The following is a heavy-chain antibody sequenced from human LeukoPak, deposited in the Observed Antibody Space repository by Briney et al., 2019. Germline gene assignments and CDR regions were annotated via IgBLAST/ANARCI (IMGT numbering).Heavy chain of an antibody. CDR2: IYYSGST. CDR1: GGSISSSSSY. Sequence: SETLSLTCTVSGGSISSSSSYWGWIRQPPGKGLEWIGNIYYSGSTYYNSSLKSRVTISVDTSKNQFSLKLSSVTAADTAVYYCARAYCNGDTCYHSRGWFDPWGQGTLLTVSS. D-gene: IGHD2-15*01. V-gene: IGHV4-39*07. J-gene: IGHJ5*02. CDR3: ARAYCNGDTCYHSRGWFDP.